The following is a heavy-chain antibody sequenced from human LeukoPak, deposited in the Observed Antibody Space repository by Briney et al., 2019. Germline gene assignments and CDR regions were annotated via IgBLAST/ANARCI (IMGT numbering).Heavy chain of an antibody. CDR1: GFAFGSEA. Sequence: PGGSLRLSCAVSGFAFGSEAMSWVRQSPARGLEWVASIIPGGGTTYYADYVKGRFTISRDNSNKSLFVQMNSLRVEDTAVYFCAKSRSGSANWALRIFDNWGQGTLVTVSS. V-gene: IGHV3-23*01. J-gene: IGHJ4*02. CDR3: AKSRSGSANWALRIFDN. D-gene: IGHD1-1*01. CDR2: IIPGGGTT.